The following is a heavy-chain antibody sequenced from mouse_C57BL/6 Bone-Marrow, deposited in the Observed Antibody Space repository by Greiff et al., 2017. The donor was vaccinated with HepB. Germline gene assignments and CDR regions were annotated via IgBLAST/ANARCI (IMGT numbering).Heavy chain of an antibody. D-gene: IGHD1-1*01. CDR1: GFTFSDYG. Sequence: EVHLVESGGGLVKPGGSLKLSCAASGFTFSDYGMHWVRQAPEKGLEWVAYISSGSSTIYYADTVKGRFTISRDNAKNTLFLQMTSLRSEDTAMYYCARDLLLRYFDVWGTGTTVTVSS. V-gene: IGHV5-17*01. J-gene: IGHJ1*03. CDR2: ISSGSSTI. CDR3: ARDLLLRYFDV.